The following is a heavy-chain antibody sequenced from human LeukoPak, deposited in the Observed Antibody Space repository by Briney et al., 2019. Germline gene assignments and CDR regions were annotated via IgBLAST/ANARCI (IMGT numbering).Heavy chain of an antibody. CDR1: GGTFSDYV. CDR2: INPSGGST. V-gene: IGHV1-46*01. CDR3: ARGYGDYAY. Sequence: ASVKLSCKASGGTFSDYVISWVRQAPGQGLEWMGIINPSGGSTTYAQKFQGRVTMTRDTSTSTVYMELSSLRSEDTAVYYCARGYGDYAYWGQGTLVTVSS. J-gene: IGHJ4*02. D-gene: IGHD4-17*01.